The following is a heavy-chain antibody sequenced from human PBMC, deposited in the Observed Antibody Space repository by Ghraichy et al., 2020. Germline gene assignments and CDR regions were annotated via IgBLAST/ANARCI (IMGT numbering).Heavy chain of an antibody. CDR3: TRDRRDGYNYVDI. CDR1: GGSISPYY. J-gene: IGHJ4*02. CDR2: ISYHGHT. D-gene: IGHD5-24*01. Sequence: ESLNISCTVSGGSISPYYWSWIRQPPGKGLEWIAYISYHGHTDYNPSLKSRVTMSVDTSKNQFSLKPTSVTAADTAVYYCTRDRRDGYNYVDIWGQGTLVTVSS. V-gene: IGHV4-59*01.